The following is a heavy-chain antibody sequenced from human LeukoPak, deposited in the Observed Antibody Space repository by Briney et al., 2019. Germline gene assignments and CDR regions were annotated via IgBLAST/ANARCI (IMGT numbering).Heavy chain of an antibody. CDR3: ATHAAQYSTFDY. V-gene: IGHV3-21*05. D-gene: IGHD2/OR15-2a*01. CDR1: GFTFSSYG. Sequence: GGSLRLSCAASGFTFSSYGMHWVRQAPGKGLEWVSYISSGSSYTNYAGSVKGRFTISRDNAKNSLFLQMNSLRAEDTAVYYCATHAAQYSTFDYSGQGTLVTVST. CDR2: ISSGSSYT. J-gene: IGHJ4*02.